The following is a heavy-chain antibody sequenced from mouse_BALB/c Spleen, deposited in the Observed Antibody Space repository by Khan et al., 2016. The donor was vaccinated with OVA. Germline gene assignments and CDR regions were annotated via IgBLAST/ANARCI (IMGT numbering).Heavy chain of an antibody. V-gene: IGHV14-3*02. CDR2: IDPADGNT. Sequence: VQLQQSGAELVKPGASVKLSCTASGFNIKDYYMHWVKQRPEQGLEWIGRIDPADGNTKYDPKFQGQATITADTSSKPVYLQISSLPSADTAVFDCARINAWGQGTTLTVSS. CDR1: GFNIKDYY. CDR3: ARINA. J-gene: IGHJ2*01.